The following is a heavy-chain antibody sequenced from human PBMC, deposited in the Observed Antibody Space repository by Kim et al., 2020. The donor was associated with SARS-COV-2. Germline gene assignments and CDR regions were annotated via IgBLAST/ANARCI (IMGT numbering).Heavy chain of an antibody. D-gene: IGHD3-16*01. J-gene: IGHJ4*02. CDR3: ASEYYDYVWGSPLFDY. CDR2: INHSGST. CDR1: GGSFSGYY. Sequence: SETLSLTCAVYGGSFSGYYWSWIRQPPGKGLEWIGEINHSGSTNYNPSLKSRVTISVDTSKNQFSLKLSSVTAADTAVYYCASEYYDYVWGSPLFDYWGQGTLVTVSS. V-gene: IGHV4-34*01.